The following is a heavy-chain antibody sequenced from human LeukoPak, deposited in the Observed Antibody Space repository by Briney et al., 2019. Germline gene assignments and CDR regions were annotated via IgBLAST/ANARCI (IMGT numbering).Heavy chain of an antibody. Sequence: PGGSLRLSCAASGFTFRNYAMTWVRQAPGKGLEWVSAISGSGGSTHYADSVKGRFTISRDNSKNTLFLQMNSLRAEDTAVYYCARGPLCNTTTCYTSDHLDPWGQGTLVTVSS. J-gene: IGHJ5*02. CDR2: ISGSGGST. CDR1: GFTFRNYA. CDR3: ARGPLCNTTTCYTSDHLDP. V-gene: IGHV3-23*01. D-gene: IGHD2-2*02.